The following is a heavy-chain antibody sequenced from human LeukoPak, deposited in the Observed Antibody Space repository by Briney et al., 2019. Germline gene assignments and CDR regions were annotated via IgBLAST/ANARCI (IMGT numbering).Heavy chain of an antibody. D-gene: IGHD6-19*01. V-gene: IGHV1-18*01. CDR3: ATIQYSSGWSPAGTGYYFDY. Sequence: GASVKVSCKASGYTFTSYGISWVRQAPGQGLEWMGWISAYNGNTNYAQKLQGRVTMTTDTSTSTAYMELRSLRAEDTAVYYCATIQYSSGWSPAGTGYYFDYWGQGTLVTVSS. CDR2: ISAYNGNT. J-gene: IGHJ4*02. CDR1: GYTFTSYG.